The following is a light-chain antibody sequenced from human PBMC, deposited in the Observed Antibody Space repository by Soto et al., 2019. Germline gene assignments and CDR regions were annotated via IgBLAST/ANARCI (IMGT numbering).Light chain of an antibody. CDR1: SSNIGAGYD. J-gene: IGLJ1*01. Sequence: QSVLTQPPSVSGAPGQRVAISCTGSSSNIGAGYDVHWYQQLPGTAPKLLIYGNSNRPSGVPDRFSGSKSGTSASLAITGLQAEVEADYYGQSYDSSLRASYVLGTGTRVTVL. CDR3: QSYDSSLRASYV. V-gene: IGLV1-40*01. CDR2: GNS.